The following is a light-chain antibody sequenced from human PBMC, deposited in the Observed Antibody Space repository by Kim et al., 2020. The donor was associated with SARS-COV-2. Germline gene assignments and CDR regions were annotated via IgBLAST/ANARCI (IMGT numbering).Light chain of an antibody. CDR1: QGIASY. J-gene: IGKJ2*01. V-gene: IGKV1-9*01. CDR2: GAS. CDR3: QQVNSYPQT. Sequence: STSVGDRVPITCRTSQGIASYLAWYQQTPGKAPKLLIYGASILQSGVPSRFSGSGSGTEFTLTISSLQPEDFATYYCQQVNSYPQTFGQGTKLEI.